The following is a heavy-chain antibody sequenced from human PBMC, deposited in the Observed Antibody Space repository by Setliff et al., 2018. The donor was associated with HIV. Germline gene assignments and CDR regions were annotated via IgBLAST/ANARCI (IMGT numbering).Heavy chain of an antibody. V-gene: IGHV4-59*11. J-gene: IGHJ4*02. CDR2: IHHSGST. D-gene: IGHD2-15*01. CDR3: ARQPGGHSFFDH. CDR1: GDFSNIQW. Sequence: SETLSLTCTVSGDFSNIQWWTWMRQSPGLGLQWIGSIHHSGSTYYDPSLKNRVTLSVDTSNNQVSLTLASVTAADTAVYYCARQPGGHSFFDHWGQGILVTVSS.